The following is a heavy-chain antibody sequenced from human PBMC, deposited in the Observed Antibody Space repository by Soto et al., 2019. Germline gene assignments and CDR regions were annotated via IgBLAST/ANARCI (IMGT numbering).Heavy chain of an antibody. D-gene: IGHD2-8*02. CDR1: GYSFTSYW. CDR3: ARATQGDTGDGMDV. J-gene: IGHJ6*02. Sequence: PGESLKTSCKGSGYSFTSYWISWVRQMPGKGLEWIGRIDPSDSYTNYSPTFQGHVTISADKSMSTVYLQWSSLKASDSAMYYCARATQGDTGDGMDVWGQGTKVTVYS. CDR2: IDPSDSYT. V-gene: IGHV5-10-1*01.